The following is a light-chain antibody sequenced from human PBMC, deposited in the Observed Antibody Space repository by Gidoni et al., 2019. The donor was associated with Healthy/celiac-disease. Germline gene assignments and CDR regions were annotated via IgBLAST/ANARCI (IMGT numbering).Light chain of an antibody. CDR2: DAS. Sequence: EIVLTQSPATLSLSPGERTTLSCRASQSVSTYLAWYQQKPGQAARLLIYDASNRATGIPARFSGSGSGTDFTLTISSLEPEDFAVYYCQQRTTWPPFTFGPGTKVEIK. V-gene: IGKV3-11*01. CDR1: QSVSTY. J-gene: IGKJ3*01. CDR3: QQRTTWPPFT.